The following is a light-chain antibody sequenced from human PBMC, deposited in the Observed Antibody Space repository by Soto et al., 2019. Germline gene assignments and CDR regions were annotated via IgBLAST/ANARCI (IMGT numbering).Light chain of an antibody. J-gene: IGLJ3*02. CDR3: GTWDSSLSTGWG. V-gene: IGLV1-51*01. CDR2: DNN. CDR1: SSNIGRNY. Sequence: QSVLTQPPSVSAAPGQRVTISCSGSSSNIGRNYVSWYQQLPGTVPKLLIYDNNKRPSGIPDRVSGSKSGTSATLGITGLQTGDEADYYCGTWDSSLSTGWGFGGGSKLTVL.